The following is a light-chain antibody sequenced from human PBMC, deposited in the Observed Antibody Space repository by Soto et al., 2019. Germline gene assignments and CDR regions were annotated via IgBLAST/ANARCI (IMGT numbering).Light chain of an antibody. Sequence: DDHMAQSPSSQAAAVRERGRVPCRACQGISSFLAWYQQIPGKVPKLLIYSASTLQSGVPSRFSGSGSGTEITLTIRGLLPQDFAAYHCQQLYTLPFSFGQRTRREIK. V-gene: IGKV1-9*01. CDR3: QQLYTLPFS. CDR2: SAS. J-gene: IGKJ5*01. CDR1: QGISSF.